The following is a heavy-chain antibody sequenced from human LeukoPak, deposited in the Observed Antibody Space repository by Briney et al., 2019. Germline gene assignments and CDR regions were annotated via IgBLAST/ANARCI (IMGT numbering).Heavy chain of an antibody. CDR2: INPSGGST. Sequence: ASVKVSCKASGYTFTSYYMHWVRQAPGQGLEWMGIINPSGGSTSYAQKFQGRVTMTRDMSTSTVYMELSSLRSEDTAVYYCAIGYDSSGYYNWFDPWGQGTLVTVSS. CDR1: GYTFTSYY. CDR3: AIGYDSSGYYNWFDP. D-gene: IGHD3-22*01. V-gene: IGHV1-46*01. J-gene: IGHJ5*02.